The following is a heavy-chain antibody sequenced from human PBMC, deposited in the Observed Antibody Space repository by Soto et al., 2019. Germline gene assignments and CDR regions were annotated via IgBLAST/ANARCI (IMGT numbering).Heavy chain of an antibody. Sequence: SETLSLTCTVSGGSISSYYWSWIRQPPGKGLEWIGYTYYSGSTNYNPSLKSRVTISVDTSKNQFSLKLSSVTAADTAVYYCARGKAAAKDYWGQGTLVTVSS. V-gene: IGHV4-59*01. CDR3: ARGKAAAKDY. D-gene: IGHD6-13*01. CDR1: GGSISSYY. CDR2: TYYSGST. J-gene: IGHJ4*02.